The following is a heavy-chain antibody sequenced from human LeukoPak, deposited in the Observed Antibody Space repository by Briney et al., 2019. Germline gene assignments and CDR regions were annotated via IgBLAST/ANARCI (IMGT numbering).Heavy chain of an antibody. Sequence: SETLSLTCTVSGGSISSYYWSWLRQPAGKGLEWIGRIYTSGSTNYNPSLKSRVTMSVDTSKNQFSLKLSSVTAADTAVYYCARVYHYYGSGSYYTHDAFDIWGQGTMVTVSS. CDR2: IYTSGST. D-gene: IGHD3-10*01. CDR1: GGSISSYY. J-gene: IGHJ3*02. CDR3: ARVYHYYGSGSYYTHDAFDI. V-gene: IGHV4-4*07.